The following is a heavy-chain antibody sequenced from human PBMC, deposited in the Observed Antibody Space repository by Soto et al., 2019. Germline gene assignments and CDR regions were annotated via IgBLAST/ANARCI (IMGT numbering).Heavy chain of an antibody. CDR1: GFTFGNYA. CDR3: AKDLEVLSARFES. Sequence: PGGSLRLSCRASGFTFGNYAMAWVRQAPGEGLEWVSGISASGGRTYYADSAKGRFTISRDNSNNTLYLQMSSLRAEDTAVYYCAKDLEVLSARFESWGQGALVTVSS. D-gene: IGHD2-15*01. CDR2: ISASGGRT. J-gene: IGHJ4*02. V-gene: IGHV3-23*01.